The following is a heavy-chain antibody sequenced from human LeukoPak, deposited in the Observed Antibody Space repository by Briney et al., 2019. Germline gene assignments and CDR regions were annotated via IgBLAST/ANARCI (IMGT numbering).Heavy chain of an antibody. J-gene: IGHJ4*02. V-gene: IGHV3-23*01. D-gene: IGHD3-22*01. Sequence: GGSLRLSSAVSGITLSNYGMTWVRQAPGKGLEWVAGISDTGGRTNYADSVKGRFTISRDNPKNTLYLQMNSLRAEDTAVYFCAKRGVVIRVILVGFHKEAYYFDSWGQGALVTVSS. CDR1: GITLSNYG. CDR2: ISDTGGRT. CDR3: AKRGVVIRVILVGFHKEAYYFDS.